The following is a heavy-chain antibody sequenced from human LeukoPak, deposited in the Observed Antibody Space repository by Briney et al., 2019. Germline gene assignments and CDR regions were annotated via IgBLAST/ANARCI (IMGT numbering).Heavy chain of an antibody. CDR2: INPSGGST. V-gene: IGHV1-46*01. CDR1: GYTFTSYY. CDR3: ARAPLGSSSGWQHFDY. D-gene: IGHD6-19*01. Sequence: ASAKVSCKASGYTFTSYYMHWVRQAPGQGLEWMGIINPSGGSTSYAQKFQGRVTMTRDTSTSTVYMELSSLRSEDTAVYYCARAPLGSSSGWQHFDYWGQGTLVTVSS. J-gene: IGHJ4*02.